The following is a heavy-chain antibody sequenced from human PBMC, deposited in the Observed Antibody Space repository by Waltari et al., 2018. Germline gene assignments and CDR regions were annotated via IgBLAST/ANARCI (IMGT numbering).Heavy chain of an antibody. J-gene: IGHJ4*02. CDR3: ARDALYGSGMYYFDY. CDR1: GGSISSYY. V-gene: IGHV4-4*07. Sequence: QVQLQESGPGLVKPSETLSLTCTVSGGSISSYYWSWIRQPAGKGLEWIGRIYTSGRTNYNPSRKSRVTMSVDTSKNQFSLKLSSVTAADTAVYYCARDALYGSGMYYFDYWGQGTLVTVSS. CDR2: IYTSGRT. D-gene: IGHD3-10*01.